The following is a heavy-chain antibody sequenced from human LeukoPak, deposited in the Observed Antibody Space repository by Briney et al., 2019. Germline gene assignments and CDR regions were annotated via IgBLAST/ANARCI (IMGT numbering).Heavy chain of an antibody. Sequence: GESLKISCRGSGYSFTTYWIGWVRQMPGKGLEWMRIIYPGDSDTRYSPSFQGQVTMPADKSINPAYLQWSSLKASDTAMYYCARRKGCSSTSCPPDYWGQGTLVTVSS. D-gene: IGHD2-2*01. CDR3: ARRKGCSSTSCPPDY. CDR2: IYPGDSDT. CDR1: GYSFTTYW. J-gene: IGHJ4*02. V-gene: IGHV5-51*01.